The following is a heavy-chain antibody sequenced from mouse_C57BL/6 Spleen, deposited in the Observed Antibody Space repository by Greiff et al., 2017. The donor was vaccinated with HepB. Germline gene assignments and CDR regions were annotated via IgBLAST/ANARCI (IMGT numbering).Heavy chain of an antibody. Sequence: DVQLQESGPELVKPGASVKISCKASGYSFTGYYMNWVKQSPEKSLEWIGEINPSTGGTTYNQKFKAKATLTVDKSSSTAYMQLKSLTSEDSAVYYCARALLRGYAMDYWGQGTSVTVSS. CDR1: GYSFTGYY. CDR3: ARALLRGYAMDY. V-gene: IGHV1-42*01. CDR2: INPSTGGT. J-gene: IGHJ4*01. D-gene: IGHD1-2*01.